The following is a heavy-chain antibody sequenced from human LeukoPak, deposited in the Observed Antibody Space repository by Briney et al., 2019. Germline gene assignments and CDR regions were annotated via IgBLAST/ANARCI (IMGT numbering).Heavy chain of an antibody. Sequence: GGSLRLSCAASGFTVSSNDMSWVRQAPGKGLEWVAFIRYDGSNKSYADSVKGRFTISRDNSKNTLYVQLNSLRAEDTAVYYCAKDRDSSSWQYYFDYWGQGTLVTVSS. D-gene: IGHD6-13*01. CDR3: AKDRDSSSWQYYFDY. J-gene: IGHJ4*02. V-gene: IGHV3-30*02. CDR1: GFTVSSND. CDR2: IRYDGSNK.